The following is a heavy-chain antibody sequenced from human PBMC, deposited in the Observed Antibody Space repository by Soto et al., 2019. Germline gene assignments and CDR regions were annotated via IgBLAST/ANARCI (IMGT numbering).Heavy chain of an antibody. CDR1: GGSISSSNW. Sequence: SETLSLTCAVSGGSISSSNWWSWVRQPPGKGLEWIGEIYHSGSTNYNPSLKSRVTISVDKSKNQFSLKLSSVTAADTAVYYCARGGSYDFWSGYLDYWGQGTLVTVSS. CDR2: IYHSGST. J-gene: IGHJ4*02. V-gene: IGHV4-4*02. D-gene: IGHD3-3*01. CDR3: ARGGSYDFWSGYLDY.